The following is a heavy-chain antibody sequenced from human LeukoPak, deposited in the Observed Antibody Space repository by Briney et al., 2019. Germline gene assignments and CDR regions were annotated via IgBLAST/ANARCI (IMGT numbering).Heavy chain of an antibody. CDR1: GFTVSSNY. Sequence: GGSLRLSCAASGFTVSSNYMSWVRQAPGKGPEWVSVSYSGGSSYYADSVKGRFTISRDNSKNTLYLQMNTLRAEDTAVYFCAREEHYRRYFALWGRGTLVTVSS. J-gene: IGHJ2*01. CDR3: AREEHYRRYFAL. D-gene: IGHD3-16*02. V-gene: IGHV3-53*01. CDR2: SYSGGSS.